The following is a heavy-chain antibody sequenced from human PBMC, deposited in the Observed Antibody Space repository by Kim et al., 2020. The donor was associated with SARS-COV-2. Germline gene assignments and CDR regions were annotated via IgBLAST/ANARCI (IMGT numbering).Heavy chain of an antibody. J-gene: IGHJ4*02. CDR1: GFTFSSYE. D-gene: IGHD5-12*01. CDR3: ARDFLGGYDY. V-gene: IGHV3-48*03. CDR2: ISSSGSTI. Sequence: GGTLRLSCAASGFTFSSYEMNWVRQAPGKGLEWVSYISSSGSTIYYADSVKGRFTISRDNAKNSLYLQMNSLRAEDTAVYYCARDFLGGYDYWGQGTLVTVSS.